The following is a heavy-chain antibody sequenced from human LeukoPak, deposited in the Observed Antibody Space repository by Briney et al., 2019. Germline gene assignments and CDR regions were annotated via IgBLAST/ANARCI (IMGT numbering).Heavy chain of an antibody. V-gene: IGHV3-64*01. Sequence: PGGSLRLSCAASGFTFSTYGMHWVRQAPGKGLEYVSAISSNGGSTYYANSVKGRFTISRDNSKNTLYLQMNSLRAEDTALYYCAKGPLYYYESTGRIDFWGQGTLVTVSS. J-gene: IGHJ4*02. CDR3: AKGPLYYYESTGRIDF. CDR1: GFTFSTYG. D-gene: IGHD3-22*01. CDR2: ISSNGGST.